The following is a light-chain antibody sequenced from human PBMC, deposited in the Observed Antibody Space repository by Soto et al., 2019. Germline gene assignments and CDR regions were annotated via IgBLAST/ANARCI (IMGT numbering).Light chain of an antibody. Sequence: IQLIQSPSSRSASVGDRVTITCRASQDIAIYLAWYQQKPGEAPKLLIYAASTLYGGVPSRFSGSGSGTDFALTITSLQAEDFATYYCQQLRMYPSTFGGGTKVDIK. CDR2: AAS. J-gene: IGKJ4*01. CDR1: QDIAIY. CDR3: QQLRMYPST. V-gene: IGKV1-9*01.